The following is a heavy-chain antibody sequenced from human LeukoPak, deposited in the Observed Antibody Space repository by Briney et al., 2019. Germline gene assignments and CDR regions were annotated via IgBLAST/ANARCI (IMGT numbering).Heavy chain of an antibody. V-gene: IGHV3-15*01. CDR2: IKSKTDGGTT. CDR1: GFTFSNAW. CDR3: TTDSITIFGGEGSRNDY. J-gene: IGHJ4*02. Sequence: GGSLRLSCAASGFTFSNAWMSWVRQAPGKGLEWVGRIKSKTDGGTTDYAAPVKGRFTISRDDSKNTLYLQMNSLKTEDTAVYYCTTDSITIFGGEGSRNDYWGQGTLVTVSS. D-gene: IGHD3-3*01.